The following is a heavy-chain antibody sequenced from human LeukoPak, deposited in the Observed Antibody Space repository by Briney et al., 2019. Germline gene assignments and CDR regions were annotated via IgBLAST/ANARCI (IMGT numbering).Heavy chain of an antibody. CDR1: GGTFSSYA. D-gene: IGHD3-3*01. Sequence: SVKVSCKASGGTFSSYAISWVRQAPGQGLEWMGGIIPILGTANYAQKFQGRVTITADESTSTAYMELSSLRSEDTAVHYCARGRFLEWLLYHPTFDYWGQGTLVTVSS. CDR2: IIPILGTA. V-gene: IGHV1-69*01. CDR3: ARGRFLEWLLYHPTFDY. J-gene: IGHJ4*02.